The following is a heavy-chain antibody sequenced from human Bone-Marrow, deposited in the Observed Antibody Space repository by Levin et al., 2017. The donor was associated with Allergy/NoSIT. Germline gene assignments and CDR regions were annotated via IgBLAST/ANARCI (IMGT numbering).Heavy chain of an antibody. D-gene: IGHD3-22*01. V-gene: IGHV1-69*01. CDR3: AREVTMIGQSSAIDS. CDR2: IIPMFGTA. CDR1: GGTFGRYA. J-gene: IGHJ4*02. Sequence: GGSLRLSCKASGGTFGRYAIFWVRQAPGQGLEWMGAIIPMFGTADYAQNFQGRVTITADDSTSTAYMDLSRLTADDTAMYYCAREVTMIGQSSAIDSWGQGTLVTVSS.